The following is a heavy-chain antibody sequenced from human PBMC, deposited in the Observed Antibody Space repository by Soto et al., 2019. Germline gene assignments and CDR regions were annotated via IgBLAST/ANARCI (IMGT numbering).Heavy chain of an antibody. CDR3: ARDMNSDSSGWYYYYYGMDV. CDR2: ISSSSSYI. V-gene: IGHV3-21*01. Sequence: GGSLRLSCAASGFTFSSYSMNWVRQAPGKGLEWVSSISSSSSYIYYADSVKGRFTISRDNAKNSLYLQMNSLRAEDTAVYYCARDMNSDSSGWYYYYYGMDVWGQGTTVTVSS. D-gene: IGHD6-19*01. J-gene: IGHJ6*02. CDR1: GFTFSSYS.